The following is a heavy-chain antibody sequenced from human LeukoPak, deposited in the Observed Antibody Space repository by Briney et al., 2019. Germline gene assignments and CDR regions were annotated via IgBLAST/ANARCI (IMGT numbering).Heavy chain of an antibody. Sequence: GGSLRLSCAASGFTFSSYSMNWVRQAPGKGLEWVSSISSSSSYIYYADSVKGRFTISRDNAKNSLYLQMNSLRAEDTAVYYCARGSGRWLSWRFDYWGQGTLVTVSS. CDR2: ISSSSSYI. D-gene: IGHD5-24*01. CDR3: ARGSGRWLSWRFDY. J-gene: IGHJ4*02. CDR1: GFTFSSYS. V-gene: IGHV3-21*01.